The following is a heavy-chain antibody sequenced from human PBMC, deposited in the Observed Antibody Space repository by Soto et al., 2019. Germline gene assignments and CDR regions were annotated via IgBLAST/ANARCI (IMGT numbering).Heavy chain of an antibody. CDR2: IAYDGNNK. J-gene: IGHJ1*01. CDR1: GFTFNSYA. Sequence: QVQLVESGGDVVQPGRSLRLSCAASGFTFNSYAMHWVRQTPGKGLEWVAVIAYDGNNKYYADSVKGLFTIFRDNSKNTLYLLMNSLRPEDTAVFYCARAGGWDSSSQENRFQNWGQGTLVTVSS. CDR3: ARAGGWDSSSQENRFQN. V-gene: IGHV3-30-3*01. D-gene: IGHD6-13*01.